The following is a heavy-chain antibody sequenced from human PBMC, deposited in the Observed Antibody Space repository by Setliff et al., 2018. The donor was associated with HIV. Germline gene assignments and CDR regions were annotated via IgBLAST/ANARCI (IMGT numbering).Heavy chain of an antibody. CDR2: ISGTSYI. CDR3: ARHELVGYYYSIDY. D-gene: IGHD3-22*01. Sequence: GGSLRLSCAASGFTISNVWMTWVRQVPGRGLEWVSSISGTSYIYYADSVKGRFTVSRDNAKNSLYLHINSLRAEDTAVYYCARHELVGYYYSIDYWGQGTLVTVSS. V-gene: IGHV3-21*06. CDR1: GFTISNVW. J-gene: IGHJ4*02.